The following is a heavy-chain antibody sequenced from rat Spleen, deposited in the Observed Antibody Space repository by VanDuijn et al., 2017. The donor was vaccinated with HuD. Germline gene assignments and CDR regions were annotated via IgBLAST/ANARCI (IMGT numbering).Heavy chain of an antibody. V-gene: IGHV5-7*01. CDR3: ARQWDY. CDR1: GLSFSNYD. Sequence: EVQLVESGGGLVQPGRSMKLSCAASGLSFSNYDMAWVRQAPTKGLEWVASISYDGTATYYRDSVKGRFTLSRDNAKSTLYLQMDSLRSEDTATYYCARQWDYWGQGVMVTVSS. J-gene: IGHJ2*01. CDR2: ISYDGTAT.